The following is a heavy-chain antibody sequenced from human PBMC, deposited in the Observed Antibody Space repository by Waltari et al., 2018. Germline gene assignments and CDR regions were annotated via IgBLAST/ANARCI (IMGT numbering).Heavy chain of an antibody. D-gene: IGHD2-15*01. CDR2: FDREDGQT. Sequence: QVQVIQSGAEAMKPGASVKVSCKVSQYTLGAFSIHWVRQHRGKGLEWIGRFDREDGQTTSARKFLGRVTMTEDTSTDTAYMELSSLRSDDTAVYYCHLLGRDIVLAGATPSYYSYIDVWGRGTSVIVSS. J-gene: IGHJ6*03. V-gene: IGHV1-24*01. CDR3: HLLGRDIVLAGATPSYYSYIDV. CDR1: QYTLGAFS.